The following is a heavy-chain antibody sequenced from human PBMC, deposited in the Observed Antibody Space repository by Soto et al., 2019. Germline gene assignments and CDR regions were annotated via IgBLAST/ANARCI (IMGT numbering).Heavy chain of an antibody. Sequence: ASVKVSCKASGYSFTEFSMQWARQAPGQRLEWRSWINAANGNTEYSRKFYGRVTISADKSISTAYLQWSSLKASDTAMYYCARGNKGYCSGGSCHWFDPWGQGTLVTVSS. J-gene: IGHJ5*02. D-gene: IGHD2-15*01. V-gene: IGHV1-3*01. CDR1: GYSFTEFS. CDR3: ARGNKGYCSGGSCHWFDP. CDR2: INAANGNT.